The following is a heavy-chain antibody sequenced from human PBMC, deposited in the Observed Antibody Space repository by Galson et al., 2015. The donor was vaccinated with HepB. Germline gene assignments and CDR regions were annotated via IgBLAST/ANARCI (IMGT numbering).Heavy chain of an antibody. Sequence: SETLSLTCTVSGGSISSYYWSWIRQPPGKGLEWIGYIYYSGSTNYNPSLKSRVTISVDTSKNQFSLKLSSVTAADTAVYYCARDLGDGVFDIWGQGTMVTVSS. D-gene: IGHD2-8*01. J-gene: IGHJ3*02. V-gene: IGHV4-59*01. CDR1: GGSISSYY. CDR3: ARDLGDGVFDI. CDR2: IYYSGST.